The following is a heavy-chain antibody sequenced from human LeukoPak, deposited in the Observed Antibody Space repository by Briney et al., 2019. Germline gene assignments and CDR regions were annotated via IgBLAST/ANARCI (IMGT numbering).Heavy chain of an antibody. D-gene: IGHD2-2*01. CDR3: AASFYCSSTSCYAGWFDP. CDR2: IYYSGST. CDR1: GGSISSYY. V-gene: IGHV4-59*01. Sequence: PSETLSLTCTVSGGSISSYYRSWIRQPPGEGLEWIGYIYYSGSTNYNPSLKSRVTISVDTSKNQFSLKLSSVTAADTAVYYCAASFYCSSTSCYAGWFDPWGQGTLVTVSS. J-gene: IGHJ5*02.